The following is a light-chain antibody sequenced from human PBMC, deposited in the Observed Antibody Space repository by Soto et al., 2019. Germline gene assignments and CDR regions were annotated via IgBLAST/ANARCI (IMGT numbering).Light chain of an antibody. V-gene: IGLV2-14*01. Sequence: QSALTQPASVSGSPGQSITISCTGTSSDIGAYNYVSWYQQHPGKVPKLMIYEVSNRPSGVSNHFSGSKSGNTASLTISGLQAEDETDYYYSSFTTSSTFVYGTGTKVTVL. CDR2: EVS. J-gene: IGLJ1*01. CDR1: SSDIGAYNY. CDR3: SSFTTSSTFV.